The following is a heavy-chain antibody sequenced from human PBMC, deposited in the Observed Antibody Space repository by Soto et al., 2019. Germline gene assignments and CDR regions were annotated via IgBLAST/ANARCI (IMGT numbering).Heavy chain of an antibody. Sequence: SETLSLTCTVSGGSISDGYYWTWIRQHPGKGLEWIGSVSDSGSTSYNTSLKSRLTISVDTSKNQFSLNLRSVTAADTAVYYCARRDRSGFSYWLDTWGQGALVTVSS. CDR3: ARRDRSGFSYWLDT. V-gene: IGHV4-31*03. CDR2: VSDSGST. D-gene: IGHD3-22*01. CDR1: GGSISDGYY. J-gene: IGHJ5*02.